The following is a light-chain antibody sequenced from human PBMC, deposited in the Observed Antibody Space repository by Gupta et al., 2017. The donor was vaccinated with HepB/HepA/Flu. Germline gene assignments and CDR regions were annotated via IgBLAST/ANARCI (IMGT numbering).Light chain of an antibody. CDR2: GVS. V-gene: IGKV3-20*01. J-gene: IGKJ5*01. CDR1: QSVSSSY. CDR3: QQYSSSLT. Sequence: EIVLTQSPGTLSLSPGERATLSCRASQSVSSSYLAWYQQKPGQAPRLIIYGVSSRATGIPDRFSGSGSGTDFTLTSSRLEHEDFAVYYWQQYSSSLTFGQGTQLEIK.